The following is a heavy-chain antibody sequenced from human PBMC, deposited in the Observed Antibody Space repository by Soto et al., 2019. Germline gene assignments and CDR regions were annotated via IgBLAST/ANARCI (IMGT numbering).Heavy chain of an antibody. Sequence: GGSLRLSCEASGFSFATYAMTWIRQAPGKGLEWVSTIAYNGDTYYADSVRGRFTISRDNSRNTLTLQWSSLKASDTAMYYCARQEDVTGTVDYSYGFWGQGTLVTVSS. J-gene: IGHJ4*02. CDR1: GFSFATYA. D-gene: IGHD1-20*01. V-gene: IGHV3-23*01. CDR2: IAYNGDT. CDR3: ARQEDVTGTVDYSYGF.